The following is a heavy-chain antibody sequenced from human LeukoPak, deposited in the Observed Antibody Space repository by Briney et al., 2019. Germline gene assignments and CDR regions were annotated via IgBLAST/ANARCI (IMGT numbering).Heavy chain of an antibody. Sequence: SETLSLTCTVSGGSISNKYWSWIRQPPGKGLEWIGYIYYSGSTNYNPSLKSRVTMSVDTSKNQFSLKLSSVTAADTAVYYCARDMVRGQNWFDPWGQGTLVTVSS. V-gene: IGHV4-59*12. J-gene: IGHJ5*02. D-gene: IGHD3-10*01. CDR2: IYYSGST. CDR3: ARDMVRGQNWFDP. CDR1: GGSISNKY.